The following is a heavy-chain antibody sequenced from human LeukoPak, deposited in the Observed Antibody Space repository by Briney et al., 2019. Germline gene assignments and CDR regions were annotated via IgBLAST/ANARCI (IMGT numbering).Heavy chain of an antibody. CDR3: TREVRSAWASFDP. Sequence: PSETLSLTCTVSGDSISSTNWWSWVRQPPGKGLEWIGEIYHSGNTNYNPSLKSRVTISVDTSKNQFSLKLSSVTAADTAVYYCTREVRSAWASFDPWGQGTLVIVSS. V-gene: IGHV4-4*02. CDR2: IYHSGNT. CDR1: GDSISSTNW. D-gene: IGHD1-26*01. J-gene: IGHJ5*02.